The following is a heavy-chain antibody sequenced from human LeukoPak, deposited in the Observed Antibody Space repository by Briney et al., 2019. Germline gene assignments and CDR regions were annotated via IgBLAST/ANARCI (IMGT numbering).Heavy chain of an antibody. V-gene: IGHV1-2*06. J-gene: IGHJ6*03. CDR2: INPNSGDT. CDR3: ARSAEHCNNGVCFTDYYMDV. CDR1: GYTCSGSY. Sequence: GASVKVSGKASGYTCSGSYIHWVRQAPGQGLEWLGRINPNSGDTNYAQNLHGRVTMTRDTSITTAYMELNSLTSDDTAVYFCARSAEHCNNGVCFTDYYMDVWGKGTTVTVSS. D-gene: IGHD2-8*01.